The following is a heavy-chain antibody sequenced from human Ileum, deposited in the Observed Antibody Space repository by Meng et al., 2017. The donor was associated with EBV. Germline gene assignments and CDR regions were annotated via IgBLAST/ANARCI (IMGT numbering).Heavy chain of an antibody. V-gene: IGHV4-4*02. CDR1: GDSISSNNW. CDR3: ASGRDYAWHS. J-gene: IGHJ4*02. Sequence: QLQLTSAGPGLVKPSGTPSLPCAVSGDSISSNNWWSWVRQPPGKGLEWIGEIYHSGSTNYNPSFKSRVTMSVDKSKNQISLNLSSVTAADTAVYYCASGRDYAWHSWGRGTLVTVSS. CDR2: IYHSGST. D-gene: IGHD4-17*01.